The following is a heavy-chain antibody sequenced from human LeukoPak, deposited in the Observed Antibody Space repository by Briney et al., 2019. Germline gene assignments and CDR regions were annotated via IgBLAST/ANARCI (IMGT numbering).Heavy chain of an antibody. D-gene: IGHD2-15*01. V-gene: IGHV4-34*01. CDR1: GGSFSGYY. Sequence: SEALSLTCAVYGGSFSGYYWSWIRQPPGKGLEWIGEIDHRGSTNYNPSLKSRVTISVDTSKNQFSLKLSSVTAADTAVYYCARGGLFRYCSGGSCPQENYFDYWGQGTLVTVSS. CDR3: ARGGLFRYCSGGSCPQENYFDY. CDR2: IDHRGST. J-gene: IGHJ4*02.